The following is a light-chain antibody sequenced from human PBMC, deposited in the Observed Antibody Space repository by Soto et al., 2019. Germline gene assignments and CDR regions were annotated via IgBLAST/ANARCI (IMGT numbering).Light chain of an antibody. CDR3: QQYNNWPKWT. J-gene: IGKJ1*01. CDR1: QSISSH. CDR2: DAS. Sequence: EIVLTQSPATLSLSPGERATLSCRASQSISSHLAWYQQKPGQAPRLLMYDASNRATGIPARFSGSGSGTDFTLTISSLQSEDFAVYYCQQYNNWPKWTFGQGTKVEIK. V-gene: IGKV3-11*01.